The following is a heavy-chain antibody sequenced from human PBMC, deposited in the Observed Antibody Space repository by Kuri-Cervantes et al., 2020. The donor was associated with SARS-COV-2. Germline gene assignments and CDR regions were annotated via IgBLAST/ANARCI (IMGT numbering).Heavy chain of an antibody. J-gene: IGHJ4*02. CDR2: VNHNGNT. V-gene: IGHV4-34*01. D-gene: IGHD6-6*01. CDR1: GGSFSGYY. Sequence: GSLRLSCAVYGGSFSGYYWSWIRQPPGKGLEWIGEVNHNGNTNYNPSLKSRVTISLNTPKDQFSLILNSVTAADTSVYYCAISLLIFSNNAVGSSSIDYWGQGTLVTVSS. CDR3: AISLLIFSNNAVGSSSIDY.